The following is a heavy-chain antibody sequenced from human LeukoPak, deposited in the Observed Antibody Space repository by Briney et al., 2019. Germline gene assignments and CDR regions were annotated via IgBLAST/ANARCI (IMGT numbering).Heavy chain of an antibody. CDR2: INHSGSI. CDR3: ARARYCGSYIDY. J-gene: IGHJ4*02. Sequence: SETLSLTCAVYGGSFSGYYWSWIRQPPGKGLEWIGEINHSGSINYNPSLKSRVTISVDTSKNQFSLKLSSVTAADTAVYYCARARYCGSYIDYWGQGTLVTVSS. D-gene: IGHD1-26*01. CDR1: GGSFSGYY. V-gene: IGHV4-34*01.